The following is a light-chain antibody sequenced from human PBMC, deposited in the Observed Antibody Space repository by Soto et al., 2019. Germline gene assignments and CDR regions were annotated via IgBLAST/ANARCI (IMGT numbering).Light chain of an antibody. CDR3: QQYGNSPQT. CDR2: GAS. J-gene: IGKJ1*01. Sequence: IVLTQSPATLSLSPGKRATLSFSASQSVNSYLAWYQQKPGQAPRLLIYGASTRATGIPARFSGSGSGTDFTLTISRLEPEDFAVYYCQQYGNSPQTFGQGTKVDI. V-gene: IGKV3-20*01. CDR1: QSVNSY.